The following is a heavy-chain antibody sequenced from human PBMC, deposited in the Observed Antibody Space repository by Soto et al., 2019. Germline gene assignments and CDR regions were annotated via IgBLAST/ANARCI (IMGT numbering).Heavy chain of an antibody. V-gene: IGHV3-33*01. CDR1: GFTFSSYG. Sequence: QVQLVESGGGVVQPGRSLRLSCAASGFTFSSYGMHWVRQAPGKGLEWVAVIWYDGSNKYYADSVKGRFTISRDNSKNTLYLQMNSLRAEDTAVYYCASASGWYSGDMINDYWGQGTLVTVSS. J-gene: IGHJ4*02. D-gene: IGHD6-19*01. CDR3: ASASGWYSGDMINDY. CDR2: IWYDGSNK.